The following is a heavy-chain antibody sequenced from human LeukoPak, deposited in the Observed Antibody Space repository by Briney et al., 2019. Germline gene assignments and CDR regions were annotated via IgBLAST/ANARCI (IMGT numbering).Heavy chain of an antibody. CDR2: INPNSGGT. J-gene: IGHJ4*02. CDR3: ARDAYYDSSGYYYDY. CDR1: GYTFTGYY. Sequence: ASVKVSCKASGYTFTGYYMHWVRQAPGQGLEWMGRINPNSGGTNYAQKFQGRATMTRDTSISTAYMELSRLRSDDTAVYYCARDAYYDSSGYYYDYWGQGTLVTVSS. D-gene: IGHD3-22*01. V-gene: IGHV1-2*06.